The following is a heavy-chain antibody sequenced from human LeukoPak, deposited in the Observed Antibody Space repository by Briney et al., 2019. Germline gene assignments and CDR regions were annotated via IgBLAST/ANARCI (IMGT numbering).Heavy chain of an antibody. D-gene: IGHD3-22*01. V-gene: IGHV4-39*01. CDR1: VGSIRSSSYY. J-gene: IGHJ2*01. Sequence: PSETLSLTCTVSVGSIRSSSYYWGWIRQPPGKGLDWIGSIYYSGSTYYNPSLKSQVTISVDTSKNHFSLKLSSVTAADTTVYFYAGQRFYYDSSGYLNRYFDLWGRGTLVTVSS. CDR3: AGQRFYYDSSGYLNRYFDL. CDR2: IYYSGST.